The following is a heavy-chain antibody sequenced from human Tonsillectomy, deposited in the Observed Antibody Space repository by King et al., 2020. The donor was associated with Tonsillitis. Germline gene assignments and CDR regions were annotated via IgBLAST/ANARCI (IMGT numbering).Heavy chain of an antibody. CDR2: IYPGDSDT. J-gene: IGHJ6*03. CDR1: GYSFSNYW. Sequence: VQLVQSGAEVKKPGESLKISCKGSGYSFSNYWIAWVRQMSGEGLEWMGIIYPGDSDTKYSPSFQGQVTISADKSISTAYLQWRSLKASDTATYYCARHGDRRAPASSELSKYYYYYYMDVWGKGTTVTVSS. V-gene: IGHV5-51*01. CDR3: ARHGDRRAPASSELSKYYYYYYMDV. D-gene: IGHD7-27*01.